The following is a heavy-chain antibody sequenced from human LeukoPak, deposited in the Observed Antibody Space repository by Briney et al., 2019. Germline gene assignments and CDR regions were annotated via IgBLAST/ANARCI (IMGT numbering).Heavy chain of an antibody. CDR3: ARFGGGGARNYYYYYMDV. V-gene: IGHV4-34*01. CDR2: INHSGST. CDR1: GGSFSGYY. Sequence: PSETLSLTCAVYGGSFSGYYWSWIRQPPGKGLEWIGEINHSGSTNYNPSLKSRVTISVDTSKNQFSLKLSSVTAADTAVYYCARFGGGGARNYYYYYMDVWGKGTTVTASS. J-gene: IGHJ6*03. D-gene: IGHD1-26*01.